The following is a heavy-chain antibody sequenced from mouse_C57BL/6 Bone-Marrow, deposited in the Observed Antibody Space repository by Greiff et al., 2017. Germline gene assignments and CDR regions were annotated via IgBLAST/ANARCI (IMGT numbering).Heavy chain of an antibody. CDR3: ARYDYLYAMDY. CDR1: GYTFTSYG. Sequence: QVHVKQSGAELARPGASVKLSCKASGYTFTSYGISWVKQRTGQGLEWIGEIYPRSGNTYYNEKFKGKATLTADKSSSTAYMELRSLTSEDSAVYFCARYDYLYAMDYWGQGTSVTVSS. D-gene: IGHD2-4*01. CDR2: IYPRSGNT. J-gene: IGHJ4*01. V-gene: IGHV1-81*01.